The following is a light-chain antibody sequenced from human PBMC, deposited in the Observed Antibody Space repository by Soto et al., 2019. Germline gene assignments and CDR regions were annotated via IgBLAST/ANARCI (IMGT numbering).Light chain of an antibody. CDR3: SSYTTSSTGV. J-gene: IGLJ3*02. CDR2: DVS. CDR1: SSDVGSYNL. Sequence: QSALTQPASVSGSPGQSITISCTGTSSDVGSYNLVSWYQQYPGKAPKLMIYDVSNRPSGVSNRFSGSKSGNTASLTISGLQAEDEADYYCSSYTTSSTGVFGGGTKVTVL. V-gene: IGLV2-14*02.